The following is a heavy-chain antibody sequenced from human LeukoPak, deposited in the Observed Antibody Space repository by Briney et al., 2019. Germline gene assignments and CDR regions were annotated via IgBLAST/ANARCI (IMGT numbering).Heavy chain of an antibody. V-gene: IGHV4-39*01. CDR2: IFYSANT. J-gene: IGHJ6*03. CDR1: GGSISSSSYH. CDR3: ARINHYYYYYYMDV. D-gene: IGHD3-16*01. Sequence: PSETLSLTCTVSGGSISSSSYHWGWIRQPPGKGLEWIGHIFYSANTYYNPSLKSRVTISEDTSKNQFSLKLTSVTAADTAVYYCARINHYYYYYYMDVWGKGTAVTVS.